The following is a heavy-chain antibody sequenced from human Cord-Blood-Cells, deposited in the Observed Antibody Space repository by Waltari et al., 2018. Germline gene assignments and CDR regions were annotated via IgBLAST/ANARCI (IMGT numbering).Heavy chain of an antibody. CDR1: GGTFSSYA. CDR2: SIPSFGAA. CDR3: ASLGWGIDAFDI. J-gene: IGHJ3*02. V-gene: IGHV1-69*01. Sequence: QVQLVQSGAEVKKPGSSVKVSCKASGGTFSSYAISWVRQAPGQGLEWMGGSIPSFGAANYAQKCQGRVAITADGSTSTAYMELRSLRSEDTSVYYCASLGWGIDAFDIWGQGTMVTVSS. D-gene: IGHD7-27*01.